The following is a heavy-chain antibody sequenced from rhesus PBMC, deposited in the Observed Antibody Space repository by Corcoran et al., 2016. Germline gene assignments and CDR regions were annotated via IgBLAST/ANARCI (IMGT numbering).Heavy chain of an antibody. CDR2: ISGSSGST. J-gene: IGHJ4*01. D-gene: IGHD6-31*01. CDR3: ASRIAAPFDY. V-gene: IGHV4-65*01. CDR1: GGSISSSNW. Sequence: QVQLQESGPGLVKPSETLSLTCAVSGGSISSSNWWSWIRQPPGKGLEWIGYISGSSGSTYFNPSLKSRVTISTDTSKNRFSLKLSSVTAADTAVYYCASRIAAPFDYWGQGVLVTVSS.